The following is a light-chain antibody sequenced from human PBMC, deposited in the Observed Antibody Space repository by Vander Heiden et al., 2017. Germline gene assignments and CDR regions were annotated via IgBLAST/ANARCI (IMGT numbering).Light chain of an antibody. CDR1: QSISSW. CDR3: QQYKSYSEYT. CDR2: KAS. Sequence: DIQMTQSPSTLSASVGDRVTITCRASQSISSWLAWYQQKPGKAPKLLIYKASSLESGVPSRFSGSGYGREFTLTISSRQQDDFASYYCQQYKSYSEYTFGQGTKLEIK. V-gene: IGKV1-5*03. J-gene: IGKJ2*01.